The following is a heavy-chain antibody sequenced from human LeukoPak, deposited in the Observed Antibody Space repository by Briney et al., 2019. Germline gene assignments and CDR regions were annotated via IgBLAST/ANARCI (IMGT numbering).Heavy chain of an antibody. V-gene: IGHV5-51*01. J-gene: IGHJ4*02. Sequence: GESLKISCKASGYTFDSYWIGWVRQVPGKGLEWMGIIYSADSDTRYRPSFQGQVTISADRSIGTAYLQWSGLKASDTAMYYCARLGCSGTSCYLDYWGQGTLVTVSS. CDR2: IYSADSDT. CDR1: GYTFDSYW. CDR3: ARLGCSGTSCYLDY. D-gene: IGHD2-2*01.